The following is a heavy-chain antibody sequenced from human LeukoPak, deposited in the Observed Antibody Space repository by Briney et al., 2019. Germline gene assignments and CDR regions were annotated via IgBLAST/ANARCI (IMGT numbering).Heavy chain of an antibody. V-gene: IGHV4-30-2*01. CDR3: ASLSYGDYALDY. J-gene: IGHJ4*02. D-gene: IGHD4-17*01. CDR1: GGSISSGGYS. CDR2: IYHSGST. Sequence: SETLSLTCAVSGGSISSGGYSWSWIRQPPGKGLEWIGYIYHSGSTYYNPSLKSRVTISVDRSKNQFSLKLSSVTAADTDVYYCASLSYGDYALDYWGQGTLVTVSS.